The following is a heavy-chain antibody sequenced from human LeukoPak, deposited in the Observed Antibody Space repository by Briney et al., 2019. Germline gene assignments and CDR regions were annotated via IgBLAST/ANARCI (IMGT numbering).Heavy chain of an antibody. V-gene: IGHV1-69*05. D-gene: IGHD1-7*01. CDR3: ARGRGNWNYDAFDV. CDR2: IIPIFGTA. J-gene: IGHJ3*01. CDR1: GGTFSSYA. Sequence: SVKVSCKASGGTFSSYAISWVRQAPGQGLEWMGGIIPIFGTANYARKFQGRVTITTDESTSTAYMELSSLRSEDTAVYYCARGRGNWNYDAFDVWGQGTMVTVSS.